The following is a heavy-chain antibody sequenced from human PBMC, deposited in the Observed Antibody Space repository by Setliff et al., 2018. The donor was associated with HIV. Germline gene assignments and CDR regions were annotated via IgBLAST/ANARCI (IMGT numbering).Heavy chain of an antibody. D-gene: IGHD2-15*01. V-gene: IGHV3-72*01. CDR3: VRGLGSEFDY. CDR1: GFTFSDHY. CDR2: TTNKADSYNT. J-gene: IGHJ4*02. Sequence: GGSLRPSCAGSGFTFSDHYMDWVRQAPGKGLEWVGRTTNKADSYNTNYAASVKGRFTIARDDSKKSLYLQMNSLKIEDTAVYYCVRGLGSEFDYWSQGTLVTVSS.